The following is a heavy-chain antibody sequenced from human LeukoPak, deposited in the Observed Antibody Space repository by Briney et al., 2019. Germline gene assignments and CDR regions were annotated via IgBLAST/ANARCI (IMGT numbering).Heavy chain of an antibody. CDR2: FDPEDGET. CDR1: GYTLTELS. J-gene: IGHJ5*02. V-gene: IGHV1-24*01. D-gene: IGHD6-13*01. CDR3: ATELAAAGSWSLGHWFDP. Sequence: ASVKVSCKVSGYTLTELSMHWVRQAPGKGLEWMGGFDPEDGETIYAQKFQGRVTMTEDTSTDTAYMELSSLRSEDTAVYYCATELAAAGSWSLGHWFDPWGQGTLVTVSS.